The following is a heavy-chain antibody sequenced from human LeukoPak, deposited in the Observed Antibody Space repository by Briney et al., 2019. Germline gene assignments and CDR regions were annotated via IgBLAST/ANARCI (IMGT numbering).Heavy chain of an antibody. Sequence: PGGSLRLSCAASGFTVSDNFMSWVRQAPGKGLEWVSVLYRGGNTYYADSVRGRFTISRDNAKNTLYLQMNSLRAEDTAVYYCARDSVMVRGDDWFDPWGQGTLVTVSS. V-gene: IGHV3-66*01. CDR2: LYRGGNT. J-gene: IGHJ5*02. CDR1: GFTVSDNF. D-gene: IGHD3-10*01. CDR3: ARDSVMVRGDDWFDP.